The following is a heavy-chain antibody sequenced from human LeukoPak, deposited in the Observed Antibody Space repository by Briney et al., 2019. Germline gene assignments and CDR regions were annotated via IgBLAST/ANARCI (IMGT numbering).Heavy chain of an antibody. CDR3: ARRSGIQLLNWFDP. V-gene: IGHV4-34*01. D-gene: IGHD5-18*01. CDR2: INHSGST. Sequence: SETLSLTCAVYGGSFSGYYWSWIRQPPGKGLEWIGEINHSGSTNYNPSLKSRVTISVDTSKNQFSLKLGSVTAADTAVYYCARRSGIQLLNWFDPWGQGTLVTVSS. J-gene: IGHJ5*02. CDR1: GGSFSGYY.